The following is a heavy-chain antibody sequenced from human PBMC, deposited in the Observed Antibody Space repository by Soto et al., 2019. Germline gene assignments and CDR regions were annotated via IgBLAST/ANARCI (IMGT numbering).Heavy chain of an antibody. V-gene: IGHV6-1*01. CDR2: TYYRSKWYN. Sequence: PSQTLSLTSAISGDSVSSSSVTWNWIRQSPSRGLEWLGRTYYRSKWYNDYAESVKSRITINPDTSKNQFSLHLNSVTPEDTAVYYWVRLIGNSWLDFWGQGTLVTVSS. J-gene: IGHJ5*01. CDR3: VRLIGNSWLDF. CDR1: GDSVSSSSVT. D-gene: IGHD1-26*01.